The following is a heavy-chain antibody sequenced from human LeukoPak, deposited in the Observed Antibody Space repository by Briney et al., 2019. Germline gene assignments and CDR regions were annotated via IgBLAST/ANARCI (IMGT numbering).Heavy chain of an antibody. Sequence: SETLSLTCAVSGYSISSGYYWGWIRQPPGKGLEWIGSIYHSGSTYYNPSLKSRVTISVDTSKNQFFLKLSSVTAADTAVYYCASLVGYCSSTSCSKNFDYWGQGTLVTVSS. V-gene: IGHV4-38-2*01. D-gene: IGHD2-2*01. CDR2: IYHSGST. CDR1: GYSISSGYY. J-gene: IGHJ4*02. CDR3: ASLVGYCSSTSCSKNFDY.